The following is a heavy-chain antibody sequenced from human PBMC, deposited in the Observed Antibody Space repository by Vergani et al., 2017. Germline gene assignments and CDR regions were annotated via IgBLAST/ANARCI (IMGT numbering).Heavy chain of an antibody. Sequence: EVQLLESGGGLVQPGGSLRLTCAASGFTFSACPMTWVRQAPGKGLEWVSAISGSGGSTYYADSVKGRFTISRDNSKNTLYLQMNSLRAEDTAVYYCAKDQHPGYYPYFDYWGQGTLVTVSS. J-gene: IGHJ4*02. V-gene: IGHV3-23*01. CDR2: ISGSGGST. CDR1: GFTFSACP. D-gene: IGHD3-22*01. CDR3: AKDQHPGYYPYFDY.